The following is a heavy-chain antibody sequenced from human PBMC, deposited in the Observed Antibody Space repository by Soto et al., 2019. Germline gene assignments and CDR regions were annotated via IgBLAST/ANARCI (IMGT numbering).Heavy chain of an antibody. J-gene: IGHJ4*02. V-gene: IGHV3-30*03. CDR3: ASPRRRYVSRGYHILDY. CDR1: RVTFSNYG. Sequence: QVQLVESGGGVVQPGRSLRLSCAASRVTFSNYGMHWVRQAPGKGLEWVAAISYDGTNQYYADSVKGRFTISRDNSKNTLYLEMHNLRPEDTAVYYCASPRRRYVSRGYHILDYWGQGTLVTVSS. CDR2: ISYDGTNQ. D-gene: IGHD3-22*01.